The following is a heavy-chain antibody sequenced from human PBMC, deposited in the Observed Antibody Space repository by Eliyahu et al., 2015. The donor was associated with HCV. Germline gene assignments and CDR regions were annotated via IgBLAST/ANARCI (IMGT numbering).Heavy chain of an antibody. J-gene: IGHJ2*01. D-gene: IGHD5-24*01. V-gene: IGHV4-59*08. Sequence: QVQLQESGPGLVKPSETLSLTCTVSGGSISSYYWSWIRQPPGKGLEWIGYIYYSGSTNYNPSLKSRVTISVDTSKNQFSLKLSSVTAADTAVYYCARHSEGRWLQRNYWYFDLWGRGTLVTVSS. CDR1: GGSISSYY. CDR2: IYYSGST. CDR3: ARHSEGRWLQRNYWYFDL.